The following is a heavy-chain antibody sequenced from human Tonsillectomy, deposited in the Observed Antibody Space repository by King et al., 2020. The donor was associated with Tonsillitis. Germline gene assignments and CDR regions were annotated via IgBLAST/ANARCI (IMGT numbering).Heavy chain of an antibody. J-gene: IGHJ4*02. CDR2: ISFDGRT. CDR1: GFPFRSYG. V-gene: IGHV3-33*05. Sequence: VQLVESGGGVVQPGGSLRLSCAASGFPFRSYGMHWVRQAPGKGLEWVAVISFDGRTKYADAVKGRFTISRDNSMNTLYLQLNSLRVEDTAVYYCARERLYDRGWGIDNWGQGNLVTVSS. D-gene: IGHD2-8*01. CDR3: ARERLYDRGWGIDN.